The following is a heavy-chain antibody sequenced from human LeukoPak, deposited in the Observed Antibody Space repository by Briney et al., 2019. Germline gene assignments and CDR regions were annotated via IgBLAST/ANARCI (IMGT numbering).Heavy chain of an antibody. CDR1: GFDFSNYV. V-gene: IGHV3-21*01. CDR2: IGSGNNYI. CDR3: ARDLSFDY. D-gene: IGHD2/OR15-2a*01. J-gene: IGHJ4*02. Sequence: PGGSLRLSCAASGFDFSNYVMTWVRQAPGKGLEWVSSIGSGNNYIYYADSVKGRFTISTDNAKNSLYLQMNGLRAEDTAVYYCARDLSFDYWGQGTLVTVSS.